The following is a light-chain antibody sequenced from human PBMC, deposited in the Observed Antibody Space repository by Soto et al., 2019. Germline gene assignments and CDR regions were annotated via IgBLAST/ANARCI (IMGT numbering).Light chain of an antibody. CDR2: RAS. CDR3: QQYNNWPPYT. V-gene: IGKV3-15*01. Sequence: ETVMTQSPATLSVSPGERATLSCRASQSVSTNLAWYQQKPGQAPRLLIYRASTRATGITDRFSGSGFGTEFTLTISGLQSEDFAVYFCQQYNNWPPYTFGQGTKLQIK. CDR1: QSVSTN. J-gene: IGKJ2*01.